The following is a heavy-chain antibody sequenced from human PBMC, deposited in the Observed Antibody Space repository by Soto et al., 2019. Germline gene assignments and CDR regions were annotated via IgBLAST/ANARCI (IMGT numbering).Heavy chain of an antibody. CDR1: GGSFSGYY. CDR3: ARDLWGYCGTDCYPLDV. J-gene: IGHJ6*02. Sequence: SETLSLTCAVYGGSFSGYYWSWIRQPPGKGLEWIGEINHSGSTNYNPSLKSRVTISVDTSKNQFSLKLSSVTAADAAVYYCARDLWGYCGTDCYPLDVWGQGTTVTVSS. CDR2: INHSGST. D-gene: IGHD2-21*02. V-gene: IGHV4-34*01.